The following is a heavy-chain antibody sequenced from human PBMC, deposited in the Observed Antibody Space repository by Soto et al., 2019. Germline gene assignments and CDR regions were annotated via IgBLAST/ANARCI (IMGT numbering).Heavy chain of an antibody. V-gene: IGHV3-21*01. D-gene: IGHD3-10*01. CDR2: ISSSSSYI. Sequence: ESGGGLVKPGGSLRLSCAASGFTFSSYSMNWVRQAPGKGLEWVSSISSSSSYIYYADSVKGRFTISRDNAKNSLYLQMNSLRAEDTAVYYCARVGAMVRGVIPDYWGQGTLVTVSS. CDR1: GFTFSSYS. CDR3: ARVGAMVRGVIPDY. J-gene: IGHJ4*02.